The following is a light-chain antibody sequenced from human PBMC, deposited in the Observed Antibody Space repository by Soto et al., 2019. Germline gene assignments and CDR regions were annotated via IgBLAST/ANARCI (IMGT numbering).Light chain of an antibody. Sequence: AIQMTQSPSSLSASIGDRVTITCRASQGIRSDLSWYQQNPGKAPKLLIYAASSSQSGVPSRFSGSGSGTDFTLTISSLQPEDSATYYCPHYYSYPYTFGQGTKVDIK. J-gene: IGKJ2*01. CDR1: QGIRSD. CDR2: AAS. V-gene: IGKV1-6*01. CDR3: PHYYSYPYT.